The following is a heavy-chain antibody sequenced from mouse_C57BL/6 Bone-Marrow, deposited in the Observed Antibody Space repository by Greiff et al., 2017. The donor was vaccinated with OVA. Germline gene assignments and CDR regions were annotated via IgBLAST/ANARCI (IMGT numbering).Heavy chain of an antibody. CDR1: GFTFSDYY. J-gene: IGHJ3*01. V-gene: IGHV5-12*01. CDR3: ARQGEMGNYSWFAY. CDR2: ISNGGGST. Sequence: EVNLVESGGGLVQPGGSLKLSCAASGFTFSDYYMYWVRQTPEKRLEWVAYISNGGGSTYYPDTVKGRFTISRDNAKNTMYLQRSRLKSEDTAMYYCARQGEMGNYSWFAYWGQGTLVTVSA. D-gene: IGHD2-1*01.